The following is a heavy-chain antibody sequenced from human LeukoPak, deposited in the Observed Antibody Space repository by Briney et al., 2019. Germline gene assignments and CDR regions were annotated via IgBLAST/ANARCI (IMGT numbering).Heavy chain of an antibody. J-gene: IGHJ5*02. Sequence: GASVKVSCKASGYTFTSYAMHWVRRAPGQALVGMGWINPNSGNPTYAQGFTGRFVFSLDTSVSTAYLQISSLKSEDTAVYYCAGRWYSSSWFDPWGQGTLVTVSS. V-gene: IGHV7-4-1*02. CDR1: GYTFTSYA. CDR2: INPNSGNP. D-gene: IGHD6-13*01. CDR3: AGRWYSSSWFDP.